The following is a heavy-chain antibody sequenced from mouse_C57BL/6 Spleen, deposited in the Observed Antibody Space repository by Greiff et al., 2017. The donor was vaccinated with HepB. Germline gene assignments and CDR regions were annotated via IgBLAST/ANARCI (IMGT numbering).Heavy chain of an antibody. D-gene: IGHD1-1*01. CDR1: GYTFTDYY. J-gene: IGHJ1*03. CDR2: INPNNGGT. CDR3: ARKRGHTTVVAPRYFDV. V-gene: IGHV1-26*01. Sequence: VQLQQSGPELVKPGASVKISCKASGYTFTDYYMNWVKQSHGKSLEWIGDINPNNGGTSYNQKFKGKATLTVDKSSSTAYMELRSLTSEDSAVYYCARKRGHTTVVAPRYFDVWGTGTTVTVSS.